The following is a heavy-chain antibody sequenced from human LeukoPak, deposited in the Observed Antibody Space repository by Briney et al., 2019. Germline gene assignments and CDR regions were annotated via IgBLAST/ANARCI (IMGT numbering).Heavy chain of an antibody. CDR2: TSHSGST. J-gene: IGHJ4*02. V-gene: IGHV4-34*01. CDR3: ATSGYAGWANNY. D-gene: IGHD5-12*01. Sequence: SETLSLTCAVYGESFSDYYWSWLRQPPGKGLEWIGETSHSGSTNYNPSLKSRVTISVDTSKNQFSLKLSSVTAADTAVYYCATSGYAGWANNYWGQGTLVTVSS. CDR1: GESFSDYY.